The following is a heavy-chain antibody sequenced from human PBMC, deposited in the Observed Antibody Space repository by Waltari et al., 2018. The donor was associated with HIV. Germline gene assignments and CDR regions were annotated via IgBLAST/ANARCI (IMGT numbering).Heavy chain of an antibody. CDR1: GFSFSNAW. Sequence: EVQLVESGGGLVKPGGSLRLSCAASGFSFSNAWMSWVRQAPGKGLEGGGRIKSKTDGGTTDYAAPVKGRFTFSRDDSKNMLYLQMNSLKTEDTAVYFCTTELGLVGYRYWGQGTLVTVSS. CDR3: TTELGLVGYRY. D-gene: IGHD6-25*01. V-gene: IGHV3-15*01. J-gene: IGHJ4*02. CDR2: IKSKTDGGTT.